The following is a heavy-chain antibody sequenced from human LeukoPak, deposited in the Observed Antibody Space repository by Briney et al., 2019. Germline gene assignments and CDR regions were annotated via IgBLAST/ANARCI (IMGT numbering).Heavy chain of an antibody. CDR3: ARDKVAAAGLQADDYYYYYMDV. CDR1: GYTFTGYY. V-gene: IGHV1-2*02. D-gene: IGHD6-13*01. CDR2: INPNSGAT. Sequence: ASVKVSCKASGYTFTGYYMHWVRQGPGQGLEWMGWINPNSGATNYAQKFQGRVTVTRDTSIRTAYMELSRLRSDDTAIYYCARDKVAAAGLQADDYYYYYMDVWGKGTTVTISS. J-gene: IGHJ6*03.